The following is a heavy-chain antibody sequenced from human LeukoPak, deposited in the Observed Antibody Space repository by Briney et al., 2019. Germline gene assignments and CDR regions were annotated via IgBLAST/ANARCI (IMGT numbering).Heavy chain of an antibody. J-gene: IGHJ4*02. D-gene: IGHD3-3*01. Sequence: GGSLRLSCAASGFTFSDYYMSWIRQAPGKGLEWVSYISSSGSTMYYADSVKGRFTISRDNAKNSLYLQMNSLRAEDTAVYYCARVQDDFWSGYGVDWGQGTLVTVSS. CDR2: ISSSGSTM. CDR1: GFTFSDYY. V-gene: IGHV3-11*04. CDR3: ARVQDDFWSGYGVD.